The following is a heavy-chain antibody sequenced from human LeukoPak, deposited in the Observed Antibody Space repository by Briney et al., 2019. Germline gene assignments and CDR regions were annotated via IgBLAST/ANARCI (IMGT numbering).Heavy chain of an antibody. D-gene: IGHD3-22*01. CDR1: RSSITSIYC. Sequence: SETLSLTCTVSRSSITSIYCWGWIRQPPGKGLEWIGTICHSGSTYYNPSLESRVTISIDTSKNQFSLRLSSVTAADTAVYYCARGTRVDSSGYDYWGQGTLVTVSP. J-gene: IGHJ4*02. CDR2: ICHSGST. CDR3: ARGTRVDSSGYDY. V-gene: IGHV4-38-2*02.